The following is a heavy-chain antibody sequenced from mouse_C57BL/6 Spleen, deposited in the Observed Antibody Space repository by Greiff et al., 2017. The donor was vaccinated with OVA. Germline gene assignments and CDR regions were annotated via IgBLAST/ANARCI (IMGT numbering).Heavy chain of an antibody. Sequence: EVQVVESGGGLVKPGGSLKLSCAASGFTFSSYTMSWVRQTPEKRLEWVATISGGGGNTYYPDSVKGRFTISRANAKNTLYLQMSSLRSEDTALYYCARHFYWYFDVWGTGTTVTVSS. CDR2: ISGGGGNT. CDR1: GFTFSSYT. J-gene: IGHJ1*03. V-gene: IGHV5-9*01. CDR3: ARHFYWYFDV.